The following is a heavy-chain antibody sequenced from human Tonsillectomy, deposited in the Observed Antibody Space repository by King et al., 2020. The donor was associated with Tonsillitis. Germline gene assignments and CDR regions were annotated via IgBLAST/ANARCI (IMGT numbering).Heavy chain of an antibody. Sequence: VQLQESGPGLVKPSETLSLTCTVSGGSISSYYWNWIRQPPGKALEWIGYMYYSGSTNYNPSLKSRVTISVDTSKNQFSLKLSSVTAADTALYYCARGRDYGVNSRPFDYWGQGPLVPVSS. V-gene: IGHV4-59*01. CDR1: GGSISSYY. CDR3: ARGRDYGVNSRPFDY. J-gene: IGHJ4*02. D-gene: IGHD4-23*01. CDR2: MYYSGST.